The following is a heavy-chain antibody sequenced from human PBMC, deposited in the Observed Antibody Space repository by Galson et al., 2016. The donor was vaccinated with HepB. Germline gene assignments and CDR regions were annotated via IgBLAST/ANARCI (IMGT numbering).Heavy chain of an antibody. V-gene: IGHV3-21*05. CDR2: ISTRSTYI. D-gene: IGHD3-3*01. J-gene: IGHJ2*01. CDR1: GFTFSSYS. CDR3: ARDGTIFGVDPWYFDL. Sequence: SLRLSCAPSGFTFSSYSMSWVRQAPGKGLEWISYISTRSTYIHYADSVKGRFTISRDNAKNSRYLQMNNLRAEDTAVYYCARDGTIFGVDPWYFDLWGLGTLVTVSS.